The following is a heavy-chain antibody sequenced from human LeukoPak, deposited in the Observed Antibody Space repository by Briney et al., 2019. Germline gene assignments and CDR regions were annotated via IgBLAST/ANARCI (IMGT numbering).Heavy chain of an antibody. CDR2: INHSGST. V-gene: IGHV4-34*01. J-gene: IGHJ4*02. Sequence: PSETLSLTCAVYGGSFSGYYWSWIRQPPGKGLEWIGEINHSGSTNYNPSLKSRVTISVDTSKNQFSLKLSSVTAADTAVYYCARLPYCGGDCYSNFDYWGQGTLVTVSS. CDR3: ARLPYCGGDCYSNFDY. CDR1: GGSFSGYY. D-gene: IGHD2-21*01.